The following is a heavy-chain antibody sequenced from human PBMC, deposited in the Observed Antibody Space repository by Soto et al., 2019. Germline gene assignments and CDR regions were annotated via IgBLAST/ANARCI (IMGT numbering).Heavy chain of an antibody. D-gene: IGHD2-15*01. J-gene: IGHJ6*02. V-gene: IGHV3-9*01. CDR3: AKSVKYCSGGSCYRTFNYCFAMDV. CDR1: GFSIDEFA. CDR2: ITWNSATI. Sequence: GGSLRLSCVGSGFSIDEFAMHWVRQPPGKGLEWVSGITWNSATIGYADSVRGRFTVSRDNAKNSLYLQMKSLKPEDTAIYYCAKSVKYCSGGSCYRTFNYCFAMDVWGQVTTVTV.